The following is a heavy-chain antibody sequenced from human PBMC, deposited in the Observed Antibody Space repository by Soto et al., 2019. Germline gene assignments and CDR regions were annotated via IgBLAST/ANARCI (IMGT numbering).Heavy chain of an antibody. CDR1: GGTFSSYT. J-gene: IGHJ6*02. CDR3: ARYGSGSPYYYYGMDV. V-gene: IGHV1-69*02. CDR2: IIPILGIA. Sequence: QVQLVQSGAEVKKPGSSVKVSCKASGGTFSSYTISWVRQAPGQGLEWMGRIIPILGIANYAQKFQGRVTITADKXTXXAYMELSSLRSEDTAVYYCARYGSGSPYYYYGMDVWGQGTTVTVSS. D-gene: IGHD3-10*01.